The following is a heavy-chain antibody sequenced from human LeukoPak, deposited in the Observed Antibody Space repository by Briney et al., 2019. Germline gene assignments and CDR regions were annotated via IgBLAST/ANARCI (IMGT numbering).Heavy chain of an antibody. Sequence: GGSLRLSCAASGFTFSDYYMSWTRQAPGKGLECVSYISSSGSTIYYTDSVKGRFTISRDNAKNSLYLQMNSLRAEDTAVYFCARDSAPSIASRPYPDYWGQGTLVSVSS. CDR1: GFTFSDYY. J-gene: IGHJ4*02. CDR3: ARDSAPSIASRPYPDY. D-gene: IGHD6-6*01. V-gene: IGHV3-11*04. CDR2: ISSSGSTI.